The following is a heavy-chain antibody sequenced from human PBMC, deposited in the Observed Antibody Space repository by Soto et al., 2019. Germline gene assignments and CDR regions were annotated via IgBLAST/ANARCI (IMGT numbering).Heavy chain of an antibody. Sequence: GGSLRLSCAASGFTFSSYAMSWVRQAPGKGLEWVSAISGSGGGTYYADSVKGRFTISRDNSKNTLYLQMNSLRAEDTAVYYCAKDLYSSGWSGAFDIWGQGTMVTVSS. D-gene: IGHD6-19*01. J-gene: IGHJ3*02. CDR2: ISGSGGGT. CDR3: AKDLYSSGWSGAFDI. V-gene: IGHV3-23*01. CDR1: GFTFSSYA.